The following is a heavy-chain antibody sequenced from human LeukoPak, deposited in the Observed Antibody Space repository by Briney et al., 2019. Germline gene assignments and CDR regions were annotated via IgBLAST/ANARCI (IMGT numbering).Heavy chain of an antibody. CDR1: GYSFLNSD. V-gene: IGHV1-8*02. D-gene: IGHD5-12*01. CDR2: MNPRSGNT. J-gene: IGHJ4*02. Sequence: ASVKVSCKASGYSFLNSDIDWVRQATGHGLEWMGWMNPRSGNTGYAQKFQGRVTMTRNTSISTAYMELSSLRSEDTAVYYCARNHFYDRVSDYWGQGTLVTVSS. CDR3: ARNHFYDRVSDY.